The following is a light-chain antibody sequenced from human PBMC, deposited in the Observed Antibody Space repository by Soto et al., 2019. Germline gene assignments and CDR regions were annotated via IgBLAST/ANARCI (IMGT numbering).Light chain of an antibody. J-gene: IGKJ2*01. CDR1: QSISTE. V-gene: IGKV3-15*01. Sequence: EIVMTQSPATLSVSPGERATLSCRASQSISTELVWYQQQTGQPPPLLIYSASTSATGVPARFTGSGSGSEFTLTISGLQSEDLAVYYCQQGDTWPLTFGQGTRLEI. CDR3: QQGDTWPLT. CDR2: SAS.